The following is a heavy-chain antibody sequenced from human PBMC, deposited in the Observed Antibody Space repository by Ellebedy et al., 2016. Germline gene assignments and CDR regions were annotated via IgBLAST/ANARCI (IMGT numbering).Heavy chain of an antibody. CDR2: INHSGST. Sequence: SETLSLTCAVYGGSFSGYYWSWIRQPPGKGLEWIGEINHSGSTNYNPSLKSRVTISVDTSKNQFSLKLSSVTAADTAVYHCARGDVVVLDYWGQGTLVTVSS. J-gene: IGHJ4*02. CDR1: GGSFSGYY. D-gene: IGHD2-15*01. CDR3: ARGDVVVLDY. V-gene: IGHV4-34*01.